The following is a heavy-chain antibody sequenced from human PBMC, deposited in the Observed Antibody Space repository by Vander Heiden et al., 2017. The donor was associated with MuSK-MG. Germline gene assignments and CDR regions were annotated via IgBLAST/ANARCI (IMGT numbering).Heavy chain of an antibody. D-gene: IGHD5-12*01. V-gene: IGHV4-59*08. CDR1: GRSISSYY. J-gene: IGHJ6*02. CDR3: ARRLPVEMATIYYYYYGMDV. Sequence: QVQLPESGPGLGKLSETLSLPCTVPGRSISSYYWGWSRQPPGKGLGWIGYIYYSGSTNYNPSLKSRVTISVDTSKNQFSLKLSSVTAADTAVYYCARRLPVEMATIYYYYYGMDVWGQGTTVTVSS. CDR2: IYYSGST.